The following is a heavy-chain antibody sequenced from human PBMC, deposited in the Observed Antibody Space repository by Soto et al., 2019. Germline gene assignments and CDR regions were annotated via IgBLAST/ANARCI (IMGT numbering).Heavy chain of an antibody. CDR1: GGTFSNYA. Sequence: QVQLVQSGAEVKKPGSSVKVSCKASGGTFSNYALDWVRQAPGQGLEWMGGIIPIFGTVRHAQNFQDRVTITADESTATAYMELSSLRSEDSAMYYCATCGERDYYDTSGWRWGQGTLLTVSS. CDR2: IIPIFGTV. J-gene: IGHJ1*01. CDR3: ATCGERDYYDTSGWR. V-gene: IGHV1-69*12. D-gene: IGHD3-22*01.